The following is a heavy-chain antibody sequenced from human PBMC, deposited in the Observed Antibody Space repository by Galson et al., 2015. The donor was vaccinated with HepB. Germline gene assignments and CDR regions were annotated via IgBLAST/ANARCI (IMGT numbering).Heavy chain of an antibody. CDR1: GFTFSSYA. CDR2: ISGSGGST. V-gene: IGHV3-23*01. Sequence: SLRLSCAASGFTFSSYAMSWVRQAPGKGLEWVSAISGSGGSTYYADSVKGRFTISRDNSKNTLYLQMNSLRAEDTAVYYCAKAHHPENSPRRRDSSGYYLDGMDVWGQGTTVTVSS. D-gene: IGHD3-22*01. J-gene: IGHJ6*02. CDR3: AKAHHPENSPRRRDSSGYYLDGMDV.